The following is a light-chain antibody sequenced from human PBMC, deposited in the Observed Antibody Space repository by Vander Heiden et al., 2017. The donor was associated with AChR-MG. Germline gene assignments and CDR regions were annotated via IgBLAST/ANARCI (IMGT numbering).Light chain of an antibody. J-gene: IGKJ1*01. Sequence: IQMTQSPSSLSASVGDRVTITFPASQDISNYLNWYQQKPGKAPKLLIYDASNLETGVPSRFSGSGSGTDFTFTISSLQPEDIATYYCQQYDNLPWTFGQGTKVEIK. V-gene: IGKV1-33*01. CDR3: QQYDNLPWT. CDR1: QDISNY. CDR2: DAS.